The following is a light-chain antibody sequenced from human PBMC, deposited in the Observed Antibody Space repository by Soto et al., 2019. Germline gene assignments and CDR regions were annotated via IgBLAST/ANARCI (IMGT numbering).Light chain of an antibody. Sequence: EIVMTQSPATLAVTRGERATLCCSASQSVSSRLAWYQQKPGQAPRLLIFGASKRATGIPDRFSGSGSGRDFTLTISGLEPEDFAVYYCQQYGSSPLISFGEGTRLEIK. V-gene: IGKV3-20*01. J-gene: IGKJ5*01. CDR2: GAS. CDR1: QSVSSR. CDR3: QQYGSSPLIS.